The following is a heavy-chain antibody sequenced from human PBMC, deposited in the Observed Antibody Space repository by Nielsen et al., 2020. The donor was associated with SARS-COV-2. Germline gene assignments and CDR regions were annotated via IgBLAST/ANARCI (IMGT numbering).Heavy chain of an antibody. CDR1: GFTFNNYG. D-gene: IGHD3-16*01. Sequence: GESLKISCAASGFTFNNYGFYWVRQAPGKGLEWVASISYEGSRKYYADSLTGRFTVSRDTSKNTMYLQMNNLSVEGTAVYHCAKRRAVFMLTFGGEGAMDVWGQGTTVSVSS. J-gene: IGHJ6*02. V-gene: IGHV3-30*18. CDR3: AKRRAVFMLTFGGEGAMDV. CDR2: ISYEGSRK.